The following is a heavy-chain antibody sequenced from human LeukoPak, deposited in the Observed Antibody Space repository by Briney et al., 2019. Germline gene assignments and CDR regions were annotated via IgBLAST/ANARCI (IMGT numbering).Heavy chain of an antibody. CDR3: ARIATTVTRGDYYGTAV. J-gene: IGHJ6*02. D-gene: IGHD4-17*01. CDR2: ISAYNGNT. Sequence: ASVKVSCKASGYTFTSYGISWVRQAPGQGLEWMGWISAYNGNTNYAQKLQGRVTMTTDTSTSTAYMELRSLRSDDTAVYYCARIATTVTRGDYYGTAVWGQRTTVTAPS. CDR1: GYTFTSYG. V-gene: IGHV1-18*01.